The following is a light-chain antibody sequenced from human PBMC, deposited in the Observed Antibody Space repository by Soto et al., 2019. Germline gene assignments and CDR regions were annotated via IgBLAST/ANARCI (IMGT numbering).Light chain of an antibody. J-gene: IGLJ2*01. Sequence: QPVLTQPRSVSGSPGQSVTISCTGTSSDVGGYNYVSWYQQYPGKAPKLMIYDVDNRPSGVPDRFSGSKSGTTASLTISGLQAEDEADYYCCSYAGSNNLVFGGGTKLTVL. CDR1: SSDVGGYNY. CDR3: CSYAGSNNLV. CDR2: DVD. V-gene: IGLV2-11*01.